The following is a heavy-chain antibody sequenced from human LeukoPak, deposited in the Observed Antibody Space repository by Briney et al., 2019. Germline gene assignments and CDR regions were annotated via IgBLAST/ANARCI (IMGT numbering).Heavy chain of an antibody. V-gene: IGHV3-30*04. Sequence: RRLPLPSLATTGSTFSRDGMHMARHAPAKRLEWVAVISYDGSNKYYADSVKGRFTISRDNSKNTLYLQMNSLRAEDTAVCYCARVPFVVVPAAIDYWGQGTLVTVSS. CDR1: GSTFSRDG. J-gene: IGHJ4*02. CDR3: ARVPFVVVPAAIDY. D-gene: IGHD2-2*01. CDR2: ISYDGSNK.